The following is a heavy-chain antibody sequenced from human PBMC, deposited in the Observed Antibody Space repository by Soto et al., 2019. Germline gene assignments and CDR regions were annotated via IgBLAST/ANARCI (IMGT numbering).Heavy chain of an antibody. CDR3: ATDILTGYYNY. V-gene: IGHV3-74*01. CDR2: INSDGSST. Sequence: GGSLRLSCAASGFTFSSYWMHWVRQAPGKGLVWVSRINSDGSSTSYADSVKGRFTISRDNAKNTLYLQMNSLRAEDTAVYYCATDILTGYYNYWGQGTLVTVSS. D-gene: IGHD3-9*01. J-gene: IGHJ4*02. CDR1: GFTFSSYW.